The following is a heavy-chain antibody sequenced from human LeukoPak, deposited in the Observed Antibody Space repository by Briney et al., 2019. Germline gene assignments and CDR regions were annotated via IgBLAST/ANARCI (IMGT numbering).Heavy chain of an antibody. V-gene: IGHV6-1*01. CDR3: AREGTSRSGSYYDY. CDR1: GDSVSSNSAA. J-gene: IGHJ4*02. D-gene: IGHD1-26*01. CDR2: AYYRSKWYN. Sequence: SQTLSLTCAIPGDSVSSNSAAWNWIRQSPSRGLEWLGRAYYRSKWYNDYAVSVKSRITINPDTSKNQFSLQLNSVTPEDTAVYYCAREGTSRSGSYYDYWGQGTLVTVSS.